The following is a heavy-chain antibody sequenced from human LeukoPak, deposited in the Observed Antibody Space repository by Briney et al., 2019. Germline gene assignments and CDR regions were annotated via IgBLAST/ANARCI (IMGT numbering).Heavy chain of an antibody. V-gene: IGHV3-66*01. D-gene: IGHD4-17*01. CDR2: IYSGGST. CDR3: ARDRGLRGYYYYYYGMDV. J-gene: IGHJ6*02. CDR1: GFTVSSNY. Sequence: GGSLRLSCAASGFTVSSNYMSWVRQAPGKGLEWVSVIYSGGSTYYADSVKGRFTISRDNSKNTLYLQMNSPRAEDTAVYYYARDRGLRGYYYYYYGMDVWGQGTTVTVSS.